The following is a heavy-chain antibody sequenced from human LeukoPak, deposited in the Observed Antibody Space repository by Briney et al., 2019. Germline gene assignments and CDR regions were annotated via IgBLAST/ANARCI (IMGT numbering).Heavy chain of an antibody. Sequence: SETLSLTCAVSGGSISSDSYSWTWIRQSSTKGLEWIGYVYHSGSAYYNPSFESRVTMSADRAKNQFSLKLSSVTAADTAVYYCARVHYDVLTGYLGGMDVWGKGTTVTVSS. J-gene: IGHJ6*04. CDR1: GGSISSDSYS. D-gene: IGHD3-9*01. CDR3: ARVHYDVLTGYLGGMDV. CDR2: VYHSGSA. V-gene: IGHV4-30-2*06.